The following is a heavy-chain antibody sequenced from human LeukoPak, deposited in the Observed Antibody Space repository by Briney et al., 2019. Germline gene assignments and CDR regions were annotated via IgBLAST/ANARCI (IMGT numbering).Heavy chain of an antibody. V-gene: IGHV4-31*03. D-gene: IGHD4-11*01. Sequence: SETLSLTCTVSGGSISSGGYYWSWIRQHPGKGLEWIGYIYYSGSTYYNPSLKSRVTISVDTSKNQFSLKLSSVTAADTAVYYCARVVSTVTTPWVPKLDYGMDVWGQGTTVTVSS. CDR3: ARVVSTVTTPWVPKLDYGMDV. CDR2: IYYSGST. J-gene: IGHJ6*02. CDR1: GGSISSGGYY.